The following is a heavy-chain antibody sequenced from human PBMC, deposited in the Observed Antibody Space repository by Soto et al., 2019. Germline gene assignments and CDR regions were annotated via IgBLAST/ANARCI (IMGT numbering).Heavy chain of an antibody. V-gene: IGHV3-23*01. CDR2: ISGSGGTT. D-gene: IGHD6-19*01. CDR3: AKTANGWFSAFDI. J-gene: IGHJ3*02. CDR1: GFTFSSYA. Sequence: EVQLLESGGGLVQPGGSLRLSCAASGFTFSSYAMSWVRQAPGKGLEWVSVISGSGGTTYYADSVKGRFTFSRDNSKNTLYLQMTSLRAEDTAVYYCAKTANGWFSAFDIWGQGTMVTVSS.